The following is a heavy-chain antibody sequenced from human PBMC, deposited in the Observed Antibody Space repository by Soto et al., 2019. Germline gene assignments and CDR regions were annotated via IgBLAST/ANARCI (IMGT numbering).Heavy chain of an antibody. J-gene: IGHJ3*02. D-gene: IGHD7-27*01. CDR2: ISGSGGST. CDR3: AKYLELGIADYFDI. Sequence: GGSLRLSCAASGFTFSSYAMSWVRQAPGKGLEWVSAISGSGGSTYYADSVKGRFTISRDNSKNTLYLQMNRRTAEDTAVYYGAKYLELGIADYFDIWGQGTMVTVSS. V-gene: IGHV3-23*01. CDR1: GFTFSSYA.